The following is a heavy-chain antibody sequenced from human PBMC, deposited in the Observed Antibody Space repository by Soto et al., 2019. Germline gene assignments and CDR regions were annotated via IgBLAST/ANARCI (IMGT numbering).Heavy chain of an antibody. V-gene: IGHV1-8*01. CDR1: GYTISSYH. CDR2: MNPNSGNT. Sequence: ASVNGYWKTAGYTISSYHINWVRQATGQGLECMGWMNPNSGNTGYAQKFQGRVTMTRNTSISTAYMELSSLRSEDTAVYYCARAITIFRVVRPDYYYGMDVCGQGTTVTVSS. CDR3: ARAITIFRVVRPDYYYGMDV. D-gene: IGHD3-3*01. J-gene: IGHJ6*02.